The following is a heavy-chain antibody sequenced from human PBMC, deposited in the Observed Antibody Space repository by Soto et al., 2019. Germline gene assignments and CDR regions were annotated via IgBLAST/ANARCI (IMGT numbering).Heavy chain of an antibody. CDR1: GFTFNIYG. V-gene: IGHV3-30*18. Sequence: VKLVESGGGVVQPGGSLRLSCAASGFTFNIYGMHWVRQAPEKGLEWVSLISYDGSNQYYADSVKGRFTISRDNSKNPLFLQMNSLRADDTAVYYCAKDQASGQGSFDAWGQGTLVTVAS. CDR3: AKDQASGQGSFDA. CDR2: ISYDGSNQ. J-gene: IGHJ4*02.